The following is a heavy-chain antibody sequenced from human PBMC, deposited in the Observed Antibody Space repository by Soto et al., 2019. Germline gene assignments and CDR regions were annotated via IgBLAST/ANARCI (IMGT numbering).Heavy chain of an antibody. J-gene: IGHJ5*02. CDR3: AKDAVAGNGEWYYFDP. CDR1: GFTFRNYA. V-gene: IGHV3-23*01. D-gene: IGHD6-19*01. Sequence: EAQLLESGGGLVQPGGSLRLSCAASGFTFRNYAMSWVRQAPGKGLEWVSSIPGSGGGTYYTDSVKGRFTVSRDDSKKALYLQTSSLRVDDAAVYYCAKDAVAGNGEWYYFDPWGQGTLVTVSS. CDR2: IPGSGGGT.